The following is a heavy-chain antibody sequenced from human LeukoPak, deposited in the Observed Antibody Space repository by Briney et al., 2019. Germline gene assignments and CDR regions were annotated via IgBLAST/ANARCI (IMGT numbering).Heavy chain of an antibody. CDR1: GFTFSSYA. CDR3: ARETREPCFDY. J-gene: IGHJ4*02. V-gene: IGHV3-30-3*01. D-gene: IGHD1-14*01. CDR2: ISYDGSNK. Sequence: GGSLRLSCAASGFTFSSYAMHWVRQAPGKGLEWVAVISYDGSNKYYADLVKGRFTISRDNSKNTLYLQMNSLRAEDTAVYYCARETREPCFDYWGQGTLVTVSS.